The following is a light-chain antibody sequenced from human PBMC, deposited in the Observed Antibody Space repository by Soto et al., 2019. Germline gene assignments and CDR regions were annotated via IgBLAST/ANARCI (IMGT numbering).Light chain of an antibody. Sequence: EIVLTQSPGTLSLSPGERATLSCRASQSVSSSYLAWYQQKPGQAPRLLIYGASSRATGIPDRFSGSESGTDFTLTISRLEPEDFAVYYCHQYSTSPPWTFGQGTKVEIK. CDR2: GAS. J-gene: IGKJ1*01. V-gene: IGKV3-20*01. CDR3: HQYSTSPPWT. CDR1: QSVSSSY.